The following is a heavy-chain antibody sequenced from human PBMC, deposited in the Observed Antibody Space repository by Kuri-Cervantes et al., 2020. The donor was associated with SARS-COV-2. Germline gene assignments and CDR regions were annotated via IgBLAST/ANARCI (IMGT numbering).Heavy chain of an antibody. CDR3: SRAYEYDYVWGNYRDPYEPRETVDI. Sequence: GGSLRLSCAASGFTVSTNYMSWVRQAPGKGLEWVSLIYSSGNTHYADSVKGRFTISRDDSKSIAYLQMNSLKTEDTAAYYCSRAYEYDYVWGNYRDPYEPRETVDIWGQGTMVTVSS. J-gene: IGHJ3*02. CDR2: IYSSGNT. V-gene: IGHV3-53*01. CDR1: GFTVSTNY. D-gene: IGHD3-16*02.